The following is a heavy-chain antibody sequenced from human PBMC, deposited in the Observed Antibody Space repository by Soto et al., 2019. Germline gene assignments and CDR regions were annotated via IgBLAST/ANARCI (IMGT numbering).Heavy chain of an antibody. CDR3: ARGEQYSGRIFDY. CDR1: GDSVSSNSAG. CDR2: TYYRSKWYY. J-gene: IGHJ4*01. Sequence: LSLTCAITGDSVSSNSAGWSWVRQSPSRGLEWLGRTYYRSKWYYEYAVSVRGRITINPDTSKNQYSLQLNSVTPEDTAVYFCARGEQYSGRIFDYWGQGTLVPVSS. D-gene: IGHD1-26*01. V-gene: IGHV6-1*01.